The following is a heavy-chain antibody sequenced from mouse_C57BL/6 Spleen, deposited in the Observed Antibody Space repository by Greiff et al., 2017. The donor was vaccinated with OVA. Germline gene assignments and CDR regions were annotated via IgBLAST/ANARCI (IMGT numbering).Heavy chain of an antibody. V-gene: IGHV1-18*01. Sequence: VQLQQSGPELVKPGASVKIPCKASGYTFTDYNMDWVKQSHGKSLEWIGDINPNNGGTIYNQKFKGKATLTVDKSSSTAYMELRSLTSEDTAVYYCARGSYYGSSPVFDYWGQGTTLTVSS. CDR3: ARGSYYGSSPVFDY. J-gene: IGHJ2*01. CDR2: INPNNGGT. D-gene: IGHD1-1*01. CDR1: GYTFTDYN.